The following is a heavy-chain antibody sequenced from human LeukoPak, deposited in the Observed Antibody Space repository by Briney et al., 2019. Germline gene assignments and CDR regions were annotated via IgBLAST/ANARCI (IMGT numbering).Heavy chain of an antibody. CDR1: GGSISSYY. J-gene: IGHJ4*02. CDR3: ARTVPLSYYYDSSGYYYDY. D-gene: IGHD3-22*01. CDR2: IYFSGST. V-gene: IGHV4-59*01. Sequence: SETLSLTCTVSGGSISSYYWSWLRQPPGKGLEWIGYIYFSGSTKYNPSLKSRVTISVDTSKNQFSLKLSSVTPADTAVYYCARTVPLSYYYDSSGYYYDYWGQGTLVTVSS.